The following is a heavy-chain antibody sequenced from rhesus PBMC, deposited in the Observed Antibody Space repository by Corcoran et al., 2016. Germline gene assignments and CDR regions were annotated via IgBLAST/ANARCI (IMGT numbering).Heavy chain of an antibody. CDR2: ISGSGGST. D-gene: IGHD1-26*01. J-gene: IGHJ4*01. CDR1: GGSISSNY. CDR3: ARPGITGTTEYFDY. Sequence: QLQLQESGPGLVKPSETLSLTCAVSGGSISSNYWSWIRQHPGKGLEWIGRISGSGGSTDYHPSLTSRVTISKDTSKNQFSLTLSSVTAADTAVYYCARPGITGTTEYFDYWGQGVLVTVSS. V-gene: IGHV4-173*01.